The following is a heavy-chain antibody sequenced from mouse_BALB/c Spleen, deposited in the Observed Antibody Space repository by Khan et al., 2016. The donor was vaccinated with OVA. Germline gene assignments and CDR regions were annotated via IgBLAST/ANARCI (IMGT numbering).Heavy chain of an antibody. CDR2: VSTGGSYT. D-gene: IGHD1-1*01. V-gene: IGHV5-6*01. CDR3: TRLAYYYDSEGFAY. J-gene: IGHJ3*01. CDR1: GFTFSTYG. Sequence: EVELVESGGDLVKPGGSLKLSCAASGFTFSTYGMSWVRQAPDKRLEWVATVSTGGSYTYSPDSVKGRFTISRDNAKNTLYLPMSGLRSEDTAMFYCTRLAYYYDSEGFAYWGQGTLVTVSA.